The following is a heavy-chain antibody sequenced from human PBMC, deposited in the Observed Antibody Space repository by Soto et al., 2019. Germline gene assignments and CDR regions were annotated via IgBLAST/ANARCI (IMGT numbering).Heavy chain of an antibody. J-gene: IGHJ6*02. V-gene: IGHV1-69*06. CDR3: ASRNTYYYDSSGYYQGDGMDV. CDR1: GVTFSSYA. Sequence: GASVKVSCKASGVTFSSYAISWVRQAPGQGLEWMGGIIPIFGTANYAQKFQGRVTITADKSTSTAYMELSSLRSEDTAVYYCASRNTYYYDSSGYYQGDGMDVWGQGTTVTVSS. CDR2: IIPIFGTA. D-gene: IGHD3-22*01.